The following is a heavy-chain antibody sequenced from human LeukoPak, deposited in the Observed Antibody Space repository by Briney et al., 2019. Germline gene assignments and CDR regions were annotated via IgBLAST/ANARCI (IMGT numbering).Heavy chain of an antibody. Sequence: GASVKVSCKASGYTFTCYYMHWVRQAPGQGLEWMGWINPNSGGTNYAQKFQGRVTITRDTSISTAYMELSRLRSDDTAVYYCARDWWGAKLGYWGQGTLVTVSS. V-gene: IGHV1-2*02. D-gene: IGHD1-26*01. CDR1: GYTFTCYY. J-gene: IGHJ4*02. CDR2: INPNSGGT. CDR3: ARDWWGAKLGY.